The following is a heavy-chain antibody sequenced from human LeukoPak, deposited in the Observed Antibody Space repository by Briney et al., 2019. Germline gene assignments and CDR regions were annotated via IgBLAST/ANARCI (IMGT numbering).Heavy chain of an antibody. Sequence: SVKVSCKASGGTFSSYAISWVRQAPGQGLEWMGGIIPTFGTANYAQKFQGRVTITADESTSTAYMELSSLRSEDTAVYYCARSWYYDSSGYYQNDYWGQGTLVTVSS. CDR3: ARSWYYDSSGYYQNDY. CDR1: GGTFSSYA. D-gene: IGHD3-22*01. J-gene: IGHJ4*02. V-gene: IGHV1-69*01. CDR2: IIPTFGTA.